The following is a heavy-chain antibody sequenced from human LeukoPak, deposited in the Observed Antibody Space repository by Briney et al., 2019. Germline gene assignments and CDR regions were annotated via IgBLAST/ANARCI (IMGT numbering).Heavy chain of an antibody. Sequence: ASVTDSCKASGYTFTSYAMHWVRQAPGQRLEWMGWINAGNGNTKYSQKFQGRVTIARDTTASTAYMELSSLRSEDTAVYYCARDHDILTGYLFDYWGQRTLVTVSS. CDR3: ARDHDILTGYLFDY. D-gene: IGHD3-9*01. J-gene: IGHJ4*02. CDR1: GYTFTSYA. V-gene: IGHV1-3*01. CDR2: INAGNGNT.